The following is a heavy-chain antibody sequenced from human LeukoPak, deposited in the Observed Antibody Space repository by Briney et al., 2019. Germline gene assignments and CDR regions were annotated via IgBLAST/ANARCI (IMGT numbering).Heavy chain of an antibody. V-gene: IGHV3-23*01. CDR1: GFTFSSYA. CDR3: AKDGYSSGWVLDYFDY. Sequence: GGSLRLSCAASGFTFSSYAMSWVRQAPGKGLEWVSAISGSGGSTYYADSVKGRFTISRYNSKNTLYLQMNSLRAEDTAVYYCAKDGYSSGWVLDYFDYWGQGTLVTVSS. D-gene: IGHD6-19*01. CDR2: ISGSGGST. J-gene: IGHJ4*02.